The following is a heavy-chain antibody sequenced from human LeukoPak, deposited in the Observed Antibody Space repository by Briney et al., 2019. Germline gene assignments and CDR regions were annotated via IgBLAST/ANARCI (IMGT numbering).Heavy chain of an antibody. V-gene: IGHV3-21*04. Sequence: GGSLRLSCAASGFTFSSYSMNWVRQAPGKGLEWVSSISSSSSYIYYADSVKGRFTISGDNSKNTVYLQMNSLRADDTAVYYCAKDWAWGWFDPWGQGTLVTVSS. J-gene: IGHJ5*02. D-gene: IGHD3-16*01. CDR3: AKDWAWGWFDP. CDR2: ISSSSSYI. CDR1: GFTFSSYS.